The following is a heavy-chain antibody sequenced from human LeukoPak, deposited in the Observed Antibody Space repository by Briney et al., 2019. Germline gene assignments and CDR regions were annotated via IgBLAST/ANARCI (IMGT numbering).Heavy chain of an antibody. V-gene: IGHV4-4*07. CDR1: GGSISSYY. CDR3: ARQPRDIVVVPAAIDYYYYMDV. J-gene: IGHJ6*03. CDR2: IYTSGST. D-gene: IGHD2-2*01. Sequence: SETLSLTCTVSGGSISSYYWSWIRQPAGKGLEWIGRIYTSGSTNYNPSLKSRVTMSVDTSKNQFSLKLSSVTAADTAVYYCARQPRDIVVVPAAIDYYYYMDVWGKGTTVTVSS.